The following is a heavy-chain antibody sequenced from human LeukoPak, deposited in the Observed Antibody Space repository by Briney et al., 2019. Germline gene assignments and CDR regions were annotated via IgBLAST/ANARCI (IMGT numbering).Heavy chain of an antibody. CDR1: GFTFSSYG. Sequence: GGSLRLFCAASGFTFSSYGMHWVRQAPGKGLEWVAVISYDGTNKYYADSVKGRITISRDNSKNTLYLQMNSLRAEDTAVYYCAKDGAVQLERHFDYWGRGTLVTVSS. CDR2: ISYDGTNK. V-gene: IGHV3-30*18. J-gene: IGHJ4*02. D-gene: IGHD1-1*01. CDR3: AKDGAVQLERHFDY.